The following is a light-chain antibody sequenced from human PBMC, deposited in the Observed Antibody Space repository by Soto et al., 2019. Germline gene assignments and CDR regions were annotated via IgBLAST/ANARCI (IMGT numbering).Light chain of an antibody. CDR2: DAS. Sequence: DIQMTQSPSSLSASVGDRVTNTCQASQDIKKNVNWYQQKPGKVPKVLIYDASTLETGVPSRFSGSGSETEFTLTISSLQSEDIATYFCQQFHDLPITFGQGTRLDIK. J-gene: IGKJ5*01. CDR1: QDIKKN. V-gene: IGKV1-33*01. CDR3: QQFHDLPIT.